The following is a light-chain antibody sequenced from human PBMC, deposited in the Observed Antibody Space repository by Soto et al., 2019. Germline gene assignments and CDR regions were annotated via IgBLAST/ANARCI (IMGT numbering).Light chain of an antibody. V-gene: IGLV2-23*01. CDR1: SSDVGSYNL. CDR3: CSYAGSSTSV. CDR2: EGS. J-gene: IGLJ1*01. Sequence: QSVLTQPASVSWSPGQSITISCTGTSSDVGSYNLVSLYQQHPGKAPKLMIYEGSKRPSGVSNRFSGSKSGNTASLTISGLQAEDEADYYCCSYAGSSTSVFGTGTKVTVL.